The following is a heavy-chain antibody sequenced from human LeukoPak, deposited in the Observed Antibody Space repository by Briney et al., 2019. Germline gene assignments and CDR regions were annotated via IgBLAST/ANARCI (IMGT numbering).Heavy chain of an antibody. Sequence: SSETLSLTCTVSGGSISSYYWSWIRQPPGKGLEWIGYIYYSGSTNYNPSLKSRVTISVDTSKNQFSLKLSSVTAADTAVYYCARHKVVVAARLEFDYWGQGTLVTVSS. CDR2: IYYSGST. CDR3: ARHKVVVAARLEFDY. V-gene: IGHV4-59*01. CDR1: GGSISSYY. D-gene: IGHD2-15*01. J-gene: IGHJ4*02.